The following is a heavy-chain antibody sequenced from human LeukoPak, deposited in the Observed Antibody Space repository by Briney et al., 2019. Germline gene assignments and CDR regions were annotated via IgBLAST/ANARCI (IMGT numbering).Heavy chain of an antibody. CDR3: AKASYYDSSGYYRPDDAFDI. CDR1: GFIISNYA. Sequence: GGSLRLSCAASGFIISNYAMMWVRQAPGKGLEWVAVISYDGSNKYYADSVKGRFTISRDNSKNTLYLQMNSLRAEDTAVYYCAKASYYDSSGYYRPDDAFDIWGQGTMVTVSS. CDR2: ISYDGSNK. V-gene: IGHV3-30*18. J-gene: IGHJ3*02. D-gene: IGHD3-22*01.